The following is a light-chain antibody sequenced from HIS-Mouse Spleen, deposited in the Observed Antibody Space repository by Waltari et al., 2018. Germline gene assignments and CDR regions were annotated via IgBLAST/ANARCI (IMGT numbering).Light chain of an antibody. J-gene: IGKJ1*01. CDR1: QGISSY. V-gene: IGKV1-9*01. Sequence: DIQLTQSPSFLSASVGDRVTITCRASQGISSYLAWYQQKPGKVPKLLINAASTLQSGVPSRFSGSGSGTEFTLTISSLQPEDFATYYCQQLNSYPPTFGQGTKVEIK. CDR3: QQLNSYPPT. CDR2: AAS.